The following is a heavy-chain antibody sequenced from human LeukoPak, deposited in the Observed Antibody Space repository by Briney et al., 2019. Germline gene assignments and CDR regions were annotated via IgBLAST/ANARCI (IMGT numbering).Heavy chain of an antibody. Sequence: GESLKISCKGSGYSFTSYWIGWVRQMPGKGLEWMGIIYPGDSVTRYSPSFQGQVTISADKSISTAYLQWSSLKASDTAMYYCARSPRIKDIVVVPAAIPGPYYMDVWGKGTTVTVSS. CDR2: IYPGDSVT. CDR3: ARSPRIKDIVVVPAAIPGPYYMDV. D-gene: IGHD2-2*02. CDR1: GYSFTSYW. V-gene: IGHV5-51*01. J-gene: IGHJ6*03.